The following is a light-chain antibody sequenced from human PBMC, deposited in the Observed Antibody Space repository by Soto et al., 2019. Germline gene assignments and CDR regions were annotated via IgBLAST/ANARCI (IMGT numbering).Light chain of an antibody. Sequence: DSQMTQSPSSLSASVGDRVTITCRASQAISDFLAWYQQKPGEAPKLLIYAAYTLQSGVPSRFSGGGSGSDFTLTISGLQPEDVETYYCQKYSSAPPTFGPGTTVDI. CDR1: QAISDF. V-gene: IGKV1-27*01. CDR2: AAY. J-gene: IGKJ3*01. CDR3: QKYSSAPPT.